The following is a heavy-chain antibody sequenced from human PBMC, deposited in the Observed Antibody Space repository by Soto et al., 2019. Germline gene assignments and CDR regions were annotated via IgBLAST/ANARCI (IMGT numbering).Heavy chain of an antibody. CDR1: GGSFSGYY. Sequence: SETLSLTCAVYGGSFSGYYWSWIRQPPGKGLEWIGEINHSGSTNYNPSLKSRVTISVDTSKNQFSLKLSSVTAADTAVYYCARAGYCSGGSCRPLQQYNWFDPWGQGTLVTVSS. CDR2: INHSGST. CDR3: ARAGYCSGGSCRPLQQYNWFDP. J-gene: IGHJ5*02. V-gene: IGHV4-34*01. D-gene: IGHD2-15*01.